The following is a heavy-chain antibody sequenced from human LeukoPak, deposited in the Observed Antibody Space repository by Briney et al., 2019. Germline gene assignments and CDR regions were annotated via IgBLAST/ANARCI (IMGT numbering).Heavy chain of an antibody. CDR3: ARVEYDYVWGSYRYTFDY. CDR1: GGTFSSYA. J-gene: IGHJ4*02. CDR2: IIPIFGTA. Sequence: ASVKVSCKASGGTFSSYAISWVRQAPGQGLEWMGGIIPIFGTANYAQKFQGRVTITADESTSTAYMELSSLRSEDTAVYYCARVEYDYVWGSYRYTFDYWGQGTLVTVSS. D-gene: IGHD3-16*02. V-gene: IGHV1-69*13.